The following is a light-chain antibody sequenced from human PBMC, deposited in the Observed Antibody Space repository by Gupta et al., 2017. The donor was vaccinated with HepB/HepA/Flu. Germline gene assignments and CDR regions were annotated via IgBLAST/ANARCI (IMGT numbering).Light chain of an antibody. J-gene: IGKJ4*01. CDR2: DAF. CDR3: QQCRNGPLA. Sequence: EIVFTHSPPTLSLSPGERATLSCRASQTVSSNVAWYQQKPGQAPRRLIDDAFNRATGIPARFSGSGSGTEFTLTISSLEPEDCAVDYCQQCRNGPLAFAGGTNVEIK. V-gene: IGKV3-11*01. CDR1: QTVSSN.